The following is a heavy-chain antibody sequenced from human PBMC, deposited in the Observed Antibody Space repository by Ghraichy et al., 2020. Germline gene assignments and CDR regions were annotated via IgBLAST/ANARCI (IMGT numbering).Heavy chain of an antibody. V-gene: IGHV4-4*09. CDR2: IYTSGST. D-gene: IGHD5-18*01. Sequence: SQTLSLTCTVSGGSISSYYWSWIRQPPGKGLEWIGYIYTSGSTNYNPSLKSRVTISVDTSKNQFSLKLSSVTAADTAVYYCARQGYSYGYGYYYYGMDVWGQGTTVTVSS. CDR1: GGSISSYY. CDR3: ARQGYSYGYGYYYYGMDV. J-gene: IGHJ6*02.